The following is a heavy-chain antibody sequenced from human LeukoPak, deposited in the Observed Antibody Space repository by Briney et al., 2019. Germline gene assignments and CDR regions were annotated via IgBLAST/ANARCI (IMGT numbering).Heavy chain of an antibody. CDR3: AREGYCSSTSCPRRSRYFDY. J-gene: IGHJ4*02. Sequence: GCSVKLSCKASGGTFSSYAISWVRQAPGQGLEWMGGIIPIFGTENYAQKFQGRVTITADKSTSTAYMELSSLRSEDTAVYYCAREGYCSSTSCPRRSRYFDYWGQGTLVSVS. CDR1: GGTFSSYA. V-gene: IGHV1-69*06. CDR2: IIPIFGTE. D-gene: IGHD2-2*01.